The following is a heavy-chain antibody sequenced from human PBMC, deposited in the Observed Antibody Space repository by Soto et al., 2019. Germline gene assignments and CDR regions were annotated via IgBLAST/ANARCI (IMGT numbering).Heavy chain of an antibody. CDR2: ISGSGGST. CDR1: GFTFSSYT. D-gene: IGHD3-3*01. V-gene: IGHV3-23*01. CDR3: AKAEWIRFLEWLYFDY. Sequence: GGSLRLSCAASGFTFSSYTMNWVRQAPGKGLEWVSDISGSGGSTYYADSVKGRFTISRDNSKNTLYLQMNSLRAEDTAVYYCAKAEWIRFLEWLYFDYWGQGTLVTVSS. J-gene: IGHJ4*02.